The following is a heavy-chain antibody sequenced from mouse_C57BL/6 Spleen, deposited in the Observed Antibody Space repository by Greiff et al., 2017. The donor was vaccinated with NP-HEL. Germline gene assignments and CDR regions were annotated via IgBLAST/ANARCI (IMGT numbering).Heavy chain of an antibody. CDR3: EREGYCFDY. J-gene: IGHJ2*01. Sequence: QVQLQQSGPELVKPGASVKISCKASGYAFSSSWMNWVKQRPGKGLEWIGRIYPGDGDTNYNGKFKGKATLTADKSSSTAYLQLSSLTSEDSAVYFCEREGYCFDYWGQGTTLTVSS. CDR1: GYAFSSSW. V-gene: IGHV1-82*01. CDR2: IYPGDGDT.